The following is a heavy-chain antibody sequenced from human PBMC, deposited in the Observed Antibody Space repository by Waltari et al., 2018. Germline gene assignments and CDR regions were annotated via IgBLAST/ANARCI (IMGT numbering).Heavy chain of an antibody. D-gene: IGHD3-16*01. Sequence: QVQLQESGPGLVKPSETLSLTCTVSGGSISGSYWRWIRRPPGKGLEWIASIHYSGSINYNPSLKSRSALSVDTSKNQFSLRLSSVTAADTAVYYCARHGSYGGYFFDSWGQGTLVIVSS. CDR1: GGSISGSY. J-gene: IGHJ4*02. CDR2: IHYSGSI. V-gene: IGHV4-59*08. CDR3: ARHGSYGGYFFDS.